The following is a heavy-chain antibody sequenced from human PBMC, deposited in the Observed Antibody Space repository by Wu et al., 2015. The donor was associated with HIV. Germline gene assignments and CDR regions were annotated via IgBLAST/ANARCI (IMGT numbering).Heavy chain of an antibody. CDR3: ARGAVADV. Sequence: QVQLMQSGGEVKRPGASVKVSCKASGYTFINYGIIWVRQVPGQGPEWMGWVSPYNGNARYGQKFQGRVTLTTETSSTTAYMELRSLRFDDTAVYYCARGAVADVWGKGTAVAVSS. CDR2: VSPYNGNA. D-gene: IGHD6-19*01. J-gene: IGHJ6*04. CDR1: GYTFINYG. V-gene: IGHV1-18*01.